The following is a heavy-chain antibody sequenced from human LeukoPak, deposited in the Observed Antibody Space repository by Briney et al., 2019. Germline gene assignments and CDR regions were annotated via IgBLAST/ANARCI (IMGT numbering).Heavy chain of an antibody. Sequence: SETLSLTCAVNGGSFSGYYWSWIREPPGKGLEWIGEINHSGSSNYNPSLKSRVTISLDTSKNQVSLKLNSVTAADTAVYYCASHYGSGSFYSPFDYWGQGTLVTVSS. CDR2: INHSGSS. J-gene: IGHJ4*02. V-gene: IGHV4-34*01. CDR1: GGSFSGYY. D-gene: IGHD3-10*01. CDR3: ASHYGSGSFYSPFDY.